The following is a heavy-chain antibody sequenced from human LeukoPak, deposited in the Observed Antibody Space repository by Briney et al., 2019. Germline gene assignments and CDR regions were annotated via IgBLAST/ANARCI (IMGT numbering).Heavy chain of an antibody. V-gene: IGHV3-30-3*01. Sequence: GGSLRLSCAASGFTFSSYAMHWVRQAPGKGLEWVAVISYDGSNKYYADSVKGRFTVSRDNSKNTLYLQMNSLRVEDTAVYYCARGHPHGWELYLDYWGQGTLVTVS. J-gene: IGHJ4*02. D-gene: IGHD1-26*01. CDR1: GFTFSSYA. CDR3: ARGHPHGWELYLDY. CDR2: ISYDGSNK.